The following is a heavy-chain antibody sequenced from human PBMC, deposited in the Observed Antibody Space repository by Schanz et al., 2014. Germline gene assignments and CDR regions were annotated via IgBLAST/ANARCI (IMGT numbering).Heavy chain of an antibody. CDR3: AKDGVEAGATV. J-gene: IGHJ4*02. Sequence: EQLVESGGGLVQPGGSLRLSCAASGFRVITNYMTWVRQAPGKGLEWVSIMFPGGNTYYADSVKGRFTISRDNSKNTLFLQMNSLRAEDTAVYYCAKDGVEAGATVWGQGILVTVSS. V-gene: IGHV3-66*01. CDR1: GFRVITNY. D-gene: IGHD6-25*01. CDR2: MFPGGNT.